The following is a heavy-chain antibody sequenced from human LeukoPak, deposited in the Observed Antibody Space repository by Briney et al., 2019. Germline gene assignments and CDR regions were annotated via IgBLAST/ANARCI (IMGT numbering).Heavy chain of an antibody. CDR1: GFTFSGSA. D-gene: IGHD4-11*01. Sequence: GGSLRLSCAASGFTFSGSAMHWVRQASGKGLEWVGRIRSKANSYATAYAASVKGRFTISRDDSKNTAYQQMNSLKTEDTAVYYCTSHGRTTGSFDYWGQGTLVTVSS. V-gene: IGHV3-73*01. CDR3: TSHGRTTGSFDY. J-gene: IGHJ4*02. CDR2: IRSKANSYAT.